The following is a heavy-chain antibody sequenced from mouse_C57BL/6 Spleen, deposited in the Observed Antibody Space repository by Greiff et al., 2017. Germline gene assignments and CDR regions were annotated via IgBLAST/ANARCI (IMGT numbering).Heavy chain of an antibody. CDR2: INPSNGGT. CDR3: ARSGLRGDAMDY. D-gene: IGHD1-1*01. Sequence: QVQLQQSGTELVKPGASVKLSCKASGYTFTSYWMHWVKQRPGQGLEWIGNINPSNGGTNYNEKFKSKATLTVDKSSSTAYMQLSSLTSEDSAVYYCARSGLRGDAMDYWGQGTSVTVSS. J-gene: IGHJ4*01. V-gene: IGHV1-53*01. CDR1: GYTFTSYW.